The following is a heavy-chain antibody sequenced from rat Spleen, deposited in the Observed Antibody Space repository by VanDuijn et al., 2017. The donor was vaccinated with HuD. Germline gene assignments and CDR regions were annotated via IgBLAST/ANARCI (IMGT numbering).Heavy chain of an antibody. V-gene: IGHV5-25*01. CDR2: ISPSGVT. CDR3: VRQDTSGYSNWFTY. CDR1: GFTFSNFD. D-gene: IGHD4-3*01. Sequence: EVQLVESGGGLVQPGRSLKLSCAASGFTFSNFDMAWVRQAPTKGLEWVTSISPSGVTYYRDSVKGRFTVSRENAKTTLYFLRYSLRSEDTATYYCVRQDTSGYSNWFTYWGQGTLVTVSS. J-gene: IGHJ3*01.